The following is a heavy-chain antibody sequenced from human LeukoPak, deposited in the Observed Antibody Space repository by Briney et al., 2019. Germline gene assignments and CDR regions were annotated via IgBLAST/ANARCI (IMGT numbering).Heavy chain of an antibody. CDR2: INSDGSST. V-gene: IGHV3-74*01. J-gene: IGHJ4*02. Sequence: GGSLRLSCAASGITFSSYWMHWVRQAPGKGLVWVSRINSDGSSTSYADSVKGRFTISRDNAKNTLYLQMNSLRAEDTAVYYCATAIAAAGTDYWGQGTLVTVSS. D-gene: IGHD6-13*01. CDR3: ATAIAAAGTDY. CDR1: GITFSSYW.